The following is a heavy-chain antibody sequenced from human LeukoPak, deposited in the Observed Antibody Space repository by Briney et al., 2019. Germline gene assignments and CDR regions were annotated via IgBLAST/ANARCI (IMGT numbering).Heavy chain of an antibody. V-gene: IGHV3-21*01. Sequence: GGSLRLSCAASGFTFSSYSMNWVRQAPGKGLEWVSSISSSSSYIYYADSVKGRFTISRDNSKNTLYLQMNSLRAEDTAVYYCAKDLGSSWYGRIFDYWGQGTLVTVSS. CDR2: ISSSSSYI. D-gene: IGHD6-13*01. CDR3: AKDLGSSWYGRIFDY. CDR1: GFTFSSYS. J-gene: IGHJ4*02.